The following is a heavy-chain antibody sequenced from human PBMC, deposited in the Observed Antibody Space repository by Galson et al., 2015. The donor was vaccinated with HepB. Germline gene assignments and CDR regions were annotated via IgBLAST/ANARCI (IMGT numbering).Heavy chain of an antibody. J-gene: IGHJ4*02. CDR3: ARDTIGIAVDY. CDR2: IYYSGST. D-gene: IGHD6-13*01. Sequence: LSLTCAVSGGSISSGGYYWSWIRQHPGKGLEWIGYIYYSGSTYYNPSLKSRVTISIDTSKNQFSLKLSSVTAADTAVYYCARDTIGIAVDYWGQGTLVTVSS. V-gene: IGHV4-31*11. CDR1: GGSISSGGYY.